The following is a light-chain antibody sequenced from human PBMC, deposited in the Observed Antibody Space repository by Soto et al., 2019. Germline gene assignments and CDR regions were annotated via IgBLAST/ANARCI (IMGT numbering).Light chain of an antibody. CDR2: DVS. J-gene: IGLJ1*01. Sequence: QSVLTQPRSVSGSPGQSVTISCTGASSDVSGYNYVSWYQQHPGKALKLMIYDVSKRPSGVPDRFSSSKSGNTASLTISGLQAEDEADYYCCSYAGRYTYVFGNGTKVTVL. CDR3: CSYAGRYTYV. CDR1: SSDVSGYNY. V-gene: IGLV2-11*01.